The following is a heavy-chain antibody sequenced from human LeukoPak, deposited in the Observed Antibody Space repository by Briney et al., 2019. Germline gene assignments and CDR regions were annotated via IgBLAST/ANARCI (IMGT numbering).Heavy chain of an antibody. J-gene: IGHJ6*02. CDR1: GFTFSSYA. V-gene: IGHV3-30*04. CDR3: ARGAPYYDAYYCGMDV. Sequence: PGGSLRLSCAASGFTFSSYAMHWVRQAPGKGLEWVAVISYDGSNKYYADSVRGRFTISRDNSKNTLYLQMNSLRAEDTAVYYCARGAPYYDAYYCGMDVWGQGTTVTVSS. CDR2: ISYDGSNK. D-gene: IGHD3-22*01.